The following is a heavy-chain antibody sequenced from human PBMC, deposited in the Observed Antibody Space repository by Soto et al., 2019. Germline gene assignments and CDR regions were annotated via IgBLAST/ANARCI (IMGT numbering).Heavy chain of an antibody. CDR1: GYTFTSYA. J-gene: IGHJ5*02. D-gene: IGHD5-12*01. CDR3: ARAGGGGYNRNWFDP. CDR2: INAGNGNT. Sequence: VEVSCKASGYTFTSYAMHWVRQAPGQRLEWMGWINAGNGNTKYSQKFQGRVTITRDTSASTAYMELSSLRSEDTAVYYCARAGGGGYNRNWFDPWGQGTLVTVYS. V-gene: IGHV1-3*01.